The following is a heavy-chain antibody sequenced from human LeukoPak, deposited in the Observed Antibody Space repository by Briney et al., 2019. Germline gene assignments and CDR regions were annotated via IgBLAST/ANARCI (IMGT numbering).Heavy chain of an antibody. CDR1: DYTFTSYG. CDR3: ARDIAAAGTARYDY. Sequence: ASVKVSCKSSDYTFTSYGISWVRQAPGQGLEWMGWISAYNGNTNYAQKLQGRVTMTTDTSTSTAYMELRSLRSDDTAVYYCARDIAAAGTARYDYWGQGTLVTVSS. D-gene: IGHD6-13*01. CDR2: ISAYNGNT. V-gene: IGHV1-18*01. J-gene: IGHJ4*02.